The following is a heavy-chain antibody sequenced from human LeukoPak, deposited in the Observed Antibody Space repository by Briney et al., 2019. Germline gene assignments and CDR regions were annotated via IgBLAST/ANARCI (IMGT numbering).Heavy chain of an antibody. CDR3: ARGVGDSSGYYYGYYYYYYMDV. Sequence: PGGSLRLSCAASGFTFSSYGMSWVRQAPGKGLEWVSIIYSGGSTFYADSVKGRFTISRDNSKNTLYLQMNSLRAEDTAVYYCARGVGDSSGYYYGYYYYYYMDVWGKGTTVTISS. CDR1: GFTFSSYG. J-gene: IGHJ6*03. V-gene: IGHV3-66*01. D-gene: IGHD3-22*01. CDR2: IYSGGST.